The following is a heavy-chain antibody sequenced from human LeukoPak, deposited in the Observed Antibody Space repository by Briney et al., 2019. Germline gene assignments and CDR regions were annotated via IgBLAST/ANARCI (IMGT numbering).Heavy chain of an antibody. CDR2: IYYSGST. CDR1: GGSISSSSYY. J-gene: IGHJ4*02. D-gene: IGHD6-13*01. V-gene: IGHV4-39*07. Sequence: SETLSLTCTVSGGSISSSSYYWGWIRQPPGKGLEWIGSIYYSGSTYYNPSLKSRVTISVDTSKNQFSLKLSSVTAADTAVYYCASIAAAGTLYYFDYWGQGTLVTVSS. CDR3: ASIAAAGTLYYFDY.